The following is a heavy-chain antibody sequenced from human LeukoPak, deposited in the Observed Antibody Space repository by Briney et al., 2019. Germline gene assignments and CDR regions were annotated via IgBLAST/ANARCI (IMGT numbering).Heavy chain of an antibody. CDR1: GFTFSSYA. D-gene: IGHD5-18*01. CDR3: AKGWDLVRRWIQLCFDY. CDR2: ISGSGGST. J-gene: IGHJ4*02. Sequence: GGSLRLSCAASGFTFSSYAMSWVRQAPGKGLEWVSAISGSGGSTYYADSVKGRFTISRDNSKNTLYLQMNSLGAEDTAVYYCAKGWDLVRRWIQLCFDYWGQGTLVTVSS. V-gene: IGHV3-23*01.